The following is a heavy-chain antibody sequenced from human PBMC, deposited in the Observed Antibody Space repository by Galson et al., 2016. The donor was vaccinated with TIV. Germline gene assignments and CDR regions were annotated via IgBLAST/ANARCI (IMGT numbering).Heavy chain of an antibody. Sequence: SCKASGYTFTSFGMTWVRQAPGQGLEWMGVIDPSSGGTTYAQKFQARLIMTRGTSTTTAYMDLSSLKSGDTAVYYCTRDLGRLRDYWGQGTLVTVSS. J-gene: IGHJ4*02. V-gene: IGHV1-46*01. CDR3: TRDLGRLRDY. CDR2: IDPSSGGT. D-gene: IGHD1-26*01. CDR1: GYTFTSFG.